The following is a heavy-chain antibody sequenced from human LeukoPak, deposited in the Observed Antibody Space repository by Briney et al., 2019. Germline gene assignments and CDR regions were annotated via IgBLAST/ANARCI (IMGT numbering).Heavy chain of an antibody. J-gene: IGHJ5*02. CDR2: ISYTGST. Sequence: PSETLSLTCTVSGGSISNYYWSWIRQPPGEGLEWIGFISYTGSTNYNPSLKSRVTVSVDTFKNQFSLKVTSVTAADTAVYYCARTIKSGNYYWFDPWGQGTLVTVSS. CDR3: ARTIKSGNYYWFDP. D-gene: IGHD1-26*01. CDR1: GGSISNYY. V-gene: IGHV4-59*01.